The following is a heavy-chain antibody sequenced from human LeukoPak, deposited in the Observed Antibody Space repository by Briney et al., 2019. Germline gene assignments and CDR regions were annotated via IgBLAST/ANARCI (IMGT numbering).Heavy chain of an antibody. Sequence: SQTLSLTCTVSGGSISSGSYYWSWIRQPAGKGLEWIGRIYTSGSTNYNPSLKSRVTISVDTSKNQFSLKLSSVTAADTAVYYCARVAYPPPRMDVWGKGTTVTVSS. CDR1: GGSISSGSYY. CDR3: ARVAYPPPRMDV. CDR2: IYTSGST. J-gene: IGHJ6*03. V-gene: IGHV4-61*02.